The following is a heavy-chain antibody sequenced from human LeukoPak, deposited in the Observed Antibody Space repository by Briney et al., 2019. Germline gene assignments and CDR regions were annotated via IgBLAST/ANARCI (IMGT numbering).Heavy chain of an antibody. CDR3: VRVGPPNAGSFDL. V-gene: IGHV3-7*04. J-gene: IGHJ1*01. D-gene: IGHD3-10*01. CDR1: GFPFSRDW. Sequence: GGSLRLSCVASGFPFSRDWMSWVRQAPGRGLEWVANIRQEGSERHYVDSVKGLFIVSRDNARDSLYLQMNSLRVDDTAMYYCVRVGPPNAGSFDLWGQGSLVTVAS. CDR2: IRQEGSER.